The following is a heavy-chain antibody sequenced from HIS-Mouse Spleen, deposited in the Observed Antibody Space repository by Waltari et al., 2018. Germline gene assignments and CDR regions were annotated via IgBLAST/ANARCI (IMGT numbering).Heavy chain of an antibody. CDR3: ARMGPASGSYGDY. CDR2: INHSGST. J-gene: IGHJ4*02. CDR1: GGSFSGYY. Sequence: QVQLQQWGAGLLKPSETLSLTCAVYGGSFSGYYWSWIRQPPGKGLEWIGEINHSGSTNYNPSRKRRVTISVDTAKNQFSLKLSSVTAADTAVYYCARMGPASGSYGDYWGQGTLVTVSS. V-gene: IGHV4-34*01. D-gene: IGHD1-26*01.